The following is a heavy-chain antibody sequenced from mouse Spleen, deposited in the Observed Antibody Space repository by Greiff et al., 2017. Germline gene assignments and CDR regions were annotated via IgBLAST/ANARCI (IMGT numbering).Heavy chain of an antibody. Sequence: EVKLMESGGGLVKPGGSLKLSCAASGFTFSDYGMHWVRQAPEKGLEWVAYISSGSSTIYYADTVKGRFTISRDNAKNTLFLQMTSLRSEDTAMYYCARPTYYGSIIDYWGQGTSVTVSS. D-gene: IGHD1-1*01. V-gene: IGHV5-17*01. CDR2: ISSGSSTI. J-gene: IGHJ4*01. CDR1: GFTFSDYG. CDR3: ARPTYYGSIIDY.